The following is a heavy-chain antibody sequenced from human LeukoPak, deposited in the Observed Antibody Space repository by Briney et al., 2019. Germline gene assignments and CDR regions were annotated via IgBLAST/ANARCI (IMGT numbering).Heavy chain of an antibody. V-gene: IGHV3-23*01. CDR1: GFTFSNYA. Sequence: GTSLRLSCAASGFTFSNYAMTWVRQAPGKGLELVSVISASGRNRDYADSVKGRFTISRDNAENTLSLLMNSLRAEDTAVYYCAKEISSGYNDAFDIWGQGTMVTVSS. CDR3: AKEISSGYNDAFDI. D-gene: IGHD5-12*01. J-gene: IGHJ3*02. CDR2: ISASGRNR.